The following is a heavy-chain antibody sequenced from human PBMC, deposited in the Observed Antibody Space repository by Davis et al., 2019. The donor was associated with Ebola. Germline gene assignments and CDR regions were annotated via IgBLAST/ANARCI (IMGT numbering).Heavy chain of an antibody. CDR3: ARGLGD. J-gene: IGHJ4*02. CDR2: ISAYNGNT. V-gene: IGHV1-18*01. CDR1: GYTFIHYG. D-gene: IGHD3-10*01. Sequence: AASVKVSCKASGYTFIHYGISWVRQAPGQGLEWMGWISAYNGNTNYAQKLQGRVTMTRDTSTSTVYMELSSLRSEDTAVYYCARGLGDWGQGTLVTVSS.